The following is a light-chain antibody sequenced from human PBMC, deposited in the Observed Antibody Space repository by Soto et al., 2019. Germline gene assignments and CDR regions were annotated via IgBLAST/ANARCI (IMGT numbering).Light chain of an antibody. V-gene: IGKV1-39*01. CDR3: QQSYNTPRT. J-gene: IGKJ2*01. Sequence: DIQMTQSPSSLSASVGDRVTITCRASQSISSYLSWYQQKPGKAPNLLIHGASNLQTGVPSRFSGSGSGTDFTLTISSLQPEDLATYYCQQSYNTPRTFGQGTKLEIK. CDR2: GAS. CDR1: QSISSY.